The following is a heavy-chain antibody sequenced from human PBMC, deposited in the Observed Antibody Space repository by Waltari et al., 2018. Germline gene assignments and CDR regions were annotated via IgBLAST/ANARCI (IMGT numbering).Heavy chain of an antibody. CDR1: GGPISSYY. Sequence: QVQLQESGPGLVKSSETLSLTCTVSGGPISSYYWSWIRPPAGKGLEWIGRIYTSGSTNYNPSLKSRVTMSVDTSKNQFSLKLSSVTAADTAVYYCARDRSDYGDYYYDYWGQGTLVTVSS. V-gene: IGHV4-4*07. CDR3: ARDRSDYGDYYYDY. CDR2: IYTSGST. D-gene: IGHD4-17*01. J-gene: IGHJ4*02.